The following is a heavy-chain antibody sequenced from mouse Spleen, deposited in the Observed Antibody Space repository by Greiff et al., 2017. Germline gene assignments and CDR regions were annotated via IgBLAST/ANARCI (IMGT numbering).Heavy chain of an antibody. CDR3: TTGFYYYGSSPFAY. V-gene: IGHV14-4*01. D-gene: IGHD1-1*01. J-gene: IGHJ3*01. CDR1: GFNIKDDY. CDR2: IDPENGDT. Sequence: VQLKESGAELVRPGASVKLSCTASGFNIKDDYMHWVKQRPEQGLEWIGWIDPENGDTEYASKFQGKATITADTSSNTAYLQLSSLTSEDTAVYYCTTGFYYYGSSPFAYWGQGTLVTVSA.